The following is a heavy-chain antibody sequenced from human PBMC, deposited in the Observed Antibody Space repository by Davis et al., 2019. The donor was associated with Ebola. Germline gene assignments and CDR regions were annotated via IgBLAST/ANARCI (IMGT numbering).Heavy chain of an antibody. D-gene: IGHD6-6*01. V-gene: IGHV3-73*01. J-gene: IGHJ6*02. CDR3: ARSSIAARPGYYYGMDV. CDR1: GFTFSGSA. Sequence: PGGSLRLSCAASGFTFSGSAMHWARQASGKGLEWVGRIRSKANSYATAYAASVKGRFTISRDDSKNTAYLQMNSLRAEDTAVYYCARSSIAARPGYYYGMDVWGQGTTVTVSS. CDR2: IRSKANSYAT.